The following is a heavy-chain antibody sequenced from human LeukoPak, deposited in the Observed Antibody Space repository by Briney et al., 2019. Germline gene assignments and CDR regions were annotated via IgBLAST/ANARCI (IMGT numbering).Heavy chain of an antibody. CDR1: GFSFSSFA. CDR2: ITGSGGST. J-gene: IGHJ4*02. CDR3: AKDGRGNYEILTGYGYVEGFFDY. D-gene: IGHD3-9*01. V-gene: IGHV3-23*01. Sequence: GGSLRLSCAASGFSFSSFAISWVRQAPGKGLEWVSTITGSGGSTYYADSVKGRFTISRDNSKNTLYLQMYRLRAEDTAVYYCAKDGRGNYEILTGYGYVEGFFDYWGQGTLVTVSS.